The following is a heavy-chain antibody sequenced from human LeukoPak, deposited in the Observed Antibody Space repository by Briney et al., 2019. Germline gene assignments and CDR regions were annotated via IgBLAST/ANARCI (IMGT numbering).Heavy chain of an antibody. CDR2: IIPIFGTA. J-gene: IGHJ5*02. V-gene: IGHV1-69*13. CDR3: ARRGSGWTEYNWFDP. Sequence: SVKVSCTASGGTLSSYAISWVRQAPGQGLEWMGGIIPIFGTANYAQKFQGRVTITADESTSTAYMELSSLRSEDTAVYYCARRGSGWTEYNWFDPWGQGTLVTVSS. CDR1: GGTLSSYA. D-gene: IGHD6-19*01.